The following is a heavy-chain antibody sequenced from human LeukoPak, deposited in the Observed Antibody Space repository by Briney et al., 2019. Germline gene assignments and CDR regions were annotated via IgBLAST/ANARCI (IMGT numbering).Heavy chain of an antibody. CDR1: GLTVSTNY. CDR3: ARLFVESY. J-gene: IGHJ4*02. D-gene: IGHD1-1*01. Sequence: GGSLTLSCAASGLTVSTNYMSWVRQAPGEGLEWVSVIYSGGSTYYADSVKARFTISRDNSKNTLYLQMNSLRVEDTAVYYCARLFVESYWGQGTLVTVSS. V-gene: IGHV3-66*01. CDR2: IYSGGST.